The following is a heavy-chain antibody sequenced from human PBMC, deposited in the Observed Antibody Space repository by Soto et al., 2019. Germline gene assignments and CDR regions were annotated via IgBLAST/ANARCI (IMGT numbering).Heavy chain of an antibody. CDR2: IKTNIGGGRI. J-gene: IGHJ6*02. CDR3: TTNSVTDFYYYGMEV. V-gene: IGHV3-15*01. Sequence: GGSLRLSCEGSGFTFSNGWMTWVRQAPGKGLEWVGRIKTNIGGGRIDYAAPVKGRFTISRDDSKNTLYLQMNSLKTEDTGVYYCTTNSVTDFYYYGMEVWGLGTTVTVS. CDR1: GFTFSNGW.